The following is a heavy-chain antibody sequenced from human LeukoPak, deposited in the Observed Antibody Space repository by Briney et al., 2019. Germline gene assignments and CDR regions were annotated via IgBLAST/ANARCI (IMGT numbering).Heavy chain of an antibody. CDR2: VYFSGST. J-gene: IGHJ4*02. CDR3: ARDGDGSGVAKY. D-gene: IGHD5-24*01. CDR1: GGSIYSYY. Sequence: SETLSLTCTVSGGSIYSYYWSWIRQPPGKGLEWIGYVYFSGSTNYNPSLKSRVTISIDTSKNQFSLKLSSVTAADTAVYYCARDGDGSGVAKYWGQGTLVTVSS. V-gene: IGHV4-59*01.